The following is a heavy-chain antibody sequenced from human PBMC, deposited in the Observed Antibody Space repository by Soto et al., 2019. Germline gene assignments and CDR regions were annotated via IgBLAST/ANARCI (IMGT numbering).Heavy chain of an antibody. D-gene: IGHD2-2*01. Sequence: QVQLQQWGAGLLKPSETLSLTCAVYGGSFSGYYWSWIRQPPGKGLEWIGEINHSGSNNYNPSLMRRVTISVDTSKNQFSLKLSSVTAADTAVYYCARVSPPCAHQLPHFDYWGQGTLVTVSS. CDR1: GGSFSGYY. J-gene: IGHJ4*02. CDR2: INHSGSN. V-gene: IGHV4-34*01. CDR3: ARVSPPCAHQLPHFDY.